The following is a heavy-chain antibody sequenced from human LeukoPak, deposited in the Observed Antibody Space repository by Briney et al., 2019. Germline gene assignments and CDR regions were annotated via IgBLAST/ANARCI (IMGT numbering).Heavy chain of an antibody. V-gene: IGHV4-34*01. CDR2: INHSGIT. Sequence: PSETLSLTCAVCGESSFTAYYWSWIRQPPGKGLEGIGEINHSGITNYNPSLKSRVTISLDTSKKQFSLKVYSVTAADTAVYYCARVGLPNAFDIWGQGTMVTVSS. J-gene: IGHJ3*02. CDR1: GESSFTAYY. CDR3: ARVGLPNAFDI. D-gene: IGHD3-16*01.